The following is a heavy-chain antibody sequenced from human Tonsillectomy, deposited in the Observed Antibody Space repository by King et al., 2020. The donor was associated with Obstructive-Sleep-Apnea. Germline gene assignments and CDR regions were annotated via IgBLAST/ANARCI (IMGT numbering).Heavy chain of an antibody. J-gene: IGHJ6*02. V-gene: IGHV3-30*04. Sequence: VQLVESGGGVVQPGRSLRLSCGACGFTFSSYAMHWVRQAPGKGLEWVSVISYDGSNKYYADSVKGRFTISRANSKNTLYLQMNSLRAEDTAVYYCARVLDIVVVPGTKYYYYYAMDVWGQWTTVTVSS. CDR1: GFTFSSYA. CDR3: ARVLDIVVVPGTKYYYYYAMDV. D-gene: IGHD2-2*03. CDR2: ISYDGSNK.